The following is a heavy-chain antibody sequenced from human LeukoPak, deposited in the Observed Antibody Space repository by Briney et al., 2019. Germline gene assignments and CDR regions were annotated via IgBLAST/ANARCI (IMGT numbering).Heavy chain of an antibody. J-gene: IGHJ5*01. CDR3: AKDRLRGIAAAGTGWFDS. Sequence: GGSLRLSCAASGLTFSSHAMSRGRQAPGGGLEWVSGISGSGISALYADSVQGRFIISRDNSNNTLYLEMNNLRAEDTGVYYCAKDRLRGIAAAGTGWFDSWGQGALVTVSS. V-gene: IGHV3-23*01. D-gene: IGHD6-13*01. CDR2: ISGSGISA. CDR1: GLTFSSHA.